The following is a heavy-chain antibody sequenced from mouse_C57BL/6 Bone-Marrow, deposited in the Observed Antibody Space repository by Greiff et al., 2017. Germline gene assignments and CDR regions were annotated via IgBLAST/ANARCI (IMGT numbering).Heavy chain of an antibody. D-gene: IGHD2-4*01. CDR1: GFTFSDYY. V-gene: IGHV5-12*01. Sequence: EVKLVESGGGLVQPGGSLKLSCAASGFTFSDYYMYWVRQTPEKRLEWVAYISNGGGSTYYPDPVKGRFTISRDNAKNTLYLQMSRLKSEDTAMYYCARGIYYDAWFAYWGQGTLVTVSA. CDR2: ISNGGGST. J-gene: IGHJ3*01. CDR3: ARGIYYDAWFAY.